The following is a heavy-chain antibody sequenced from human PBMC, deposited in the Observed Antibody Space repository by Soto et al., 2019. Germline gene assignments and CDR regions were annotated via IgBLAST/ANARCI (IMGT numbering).Heavy chain of an antibody. Sequence: QVQLVQSGDEVKKTGASVKVSCRASGYTLTNYGISWVRQAPGQGLFWMGWISGHNGNTLYAPNVQGRLTLTTDTSTNTAYMELMSLKIDDTAMYYCVRDWQLSPWGQGTLVTVSS. CDR2: ISGHNGNT. CDR1: GYTLTNYG. D-gene: IGHD1-1*01. CDR3: VRDWQLSP. V-gene: IGHV1-18*01. J-gene: IGHJ5*02.